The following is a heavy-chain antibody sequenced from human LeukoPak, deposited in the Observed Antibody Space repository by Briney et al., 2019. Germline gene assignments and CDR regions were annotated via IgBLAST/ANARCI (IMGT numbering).Heavy chain of an antibody. CDR2: INTDGSSI. CDR1: GFTFSSYW. V-gene: IGHV3-74*01. D-gene: IGHD3-10*01. CDR3: ARVGMVRGVMD. Sequence: GSPRLSCAASGFTFSSYWMHWVCQAPGKGLVWVSRINTDGSSISYADSVKGRFTISRDNAKNTLYLQMNSLRAEDTAMYYCARVGMVRGVMDCGQGPLLPVSS. J-gene: IGHJ4*02.